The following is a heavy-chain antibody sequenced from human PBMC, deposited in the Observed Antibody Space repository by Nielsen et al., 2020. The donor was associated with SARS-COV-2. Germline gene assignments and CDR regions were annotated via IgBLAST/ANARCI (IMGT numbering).Heavy chain of an antibody. CDR1: GFTFDDYA. V-gene: IGHV3-9*01. CDR2: ISWNSGSI. CDR3: AKDMGPVIWYFDL. Sequence: YLRLSCAASGFTFDDYAMHWVRQAPGKGLEWVSGISWNSGSIGYADSVKGRFTISRDNAKNSLYLQMNSLRAEDTALYYCAKDMGPVIWYFDLWGRGTLVTVSS. J-gene: IGHJ2*01. D-gene: IGHD3-10*01.